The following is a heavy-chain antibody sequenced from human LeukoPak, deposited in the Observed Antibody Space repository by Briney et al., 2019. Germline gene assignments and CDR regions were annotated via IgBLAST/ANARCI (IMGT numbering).Heavy chain of an antibody. CDR3: ARGAKEQQLTPFGY. D-gene: IGHD6-13*01. V-gene: IGHV3-21*01. CDR2: ISSSSSYI. J-gene: IGHJ4*02. CDR1: GFTFSSYS. Sequence: GGSLRLSCAASGFTFSSYSMNWVRQAPGKGLEWVSSISSSSSYIYYADSVKGRFTISRDNAKNSLYLQMNSLRAEDTAVYYCARGAKEQQLTPFGYWGQGALVTVSS.